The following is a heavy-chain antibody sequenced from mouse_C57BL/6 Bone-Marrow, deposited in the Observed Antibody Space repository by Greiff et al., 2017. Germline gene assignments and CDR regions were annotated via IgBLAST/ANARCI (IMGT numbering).Heavy chain of an antibody. J-gene: IGHJ2*01. Sequence: QVQLQQPGAELVKPGASVKMSCKASGYTFTSYWITWVKQRPGQGLEWIGDIYPGSGSTNYNEKFKSKATLTVDTSSSTAYMQLSSLTSEDSAVDYCARRGYDYDGVDYWGQGTTLTVAS. D-gene: IGHD2-4*01. CDR1: GYTFTSYW. CDR3: ARRGYDYDGVDY. V-gene: IGHV1-55*01. CDR2: IYPGSGST.